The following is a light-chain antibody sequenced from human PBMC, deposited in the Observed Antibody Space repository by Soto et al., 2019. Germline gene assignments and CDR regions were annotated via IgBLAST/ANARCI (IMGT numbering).Light chain of an antibody. CDR2: GAS. CDR3: QQYGSTPRFT. CDR1: QSVSSSY. J-gene: IGKJ3*01. Sequence: EIVLTQSPGTLSLSPGERATLSCRASQSVSSSYLAWYQQKPGQAPRLLIYGASSRATGIPDRCSGSGSGTDFTLTISRLEPEDFAVNYCQQYGSTPRFTFGPGTKVDIK. V-gene: IGKV3-20*01.